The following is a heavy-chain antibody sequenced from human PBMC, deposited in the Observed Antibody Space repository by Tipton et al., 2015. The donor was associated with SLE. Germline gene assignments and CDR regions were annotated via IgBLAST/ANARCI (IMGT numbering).Heavy chain of an antibody. Sequence: SLRLSCAASGFSFNNYGMHWVRQAPGKGPEWVAVVWYDGTSEYYADSVKGRFTISRDNAKNTLSLQMSRLRAEDTAVYYCASPGNYGSNSVWGQGALATVSS. V-gene: IGHV3-33*03. CDR1: GFSFNNYG. CDR2: VWYDGTSE. CDR3: ASPGNYGSNSV. J-gene: IGHJ4*02. D-gene: IGHD3-10*01.